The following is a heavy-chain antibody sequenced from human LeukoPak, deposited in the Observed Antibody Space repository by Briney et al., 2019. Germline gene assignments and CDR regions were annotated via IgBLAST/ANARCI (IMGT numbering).Heavy chain of an antibody. V-gene: IGHV3-48*02. CDR2: ISSSSSTM. CDR3: GRDGPNGY. D-gene: IGHD2-8*01. CDR1: GFTFSSYS. J-gene: IGHJ4*02. Sequence: GGSLRLSCAASGFTFSSYSMNWVRQAPGKGLEWVSYISSSSSTMYFADSVKGRFTISRDNAKNSLYLQMTSLRDEDTAVYYCGRDGPNGYWGQGTLVTVSS.